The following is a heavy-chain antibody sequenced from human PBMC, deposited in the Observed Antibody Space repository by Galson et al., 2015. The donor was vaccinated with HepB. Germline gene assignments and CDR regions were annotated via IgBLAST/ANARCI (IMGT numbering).Heavy chain of an antibody. J-gene: IGHJ4*02. D-gene: IGHD2-2*01. CDR2: ISAYNGNT. V-gene: IGHV1-18*01. Sequence: SVKVSCKASGYTFTSYGISWVRQAPGQGLEWMGWISAYNGNTNYAQKLQGRVTMTTDTSTSTAYMELRSLRSDDTAVYYCARDRRSYQLLTAAETDYWGQGTLVTVSS. CDR3: ARDRRSYQLLTAAETDY. CDR1: GYTFTSYG.